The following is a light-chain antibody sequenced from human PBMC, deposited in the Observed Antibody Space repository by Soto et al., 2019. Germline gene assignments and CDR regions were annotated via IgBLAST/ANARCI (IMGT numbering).Light chain of an antibody. CDR1: SSNIGAGYD. CDR3: QSYDSSLSGWV. V-gene: IGLV1-40*01. J-gene: IGLJ3*02. CDR2: GNS. Sequence: QLVLTQPPSVSGAPGQRVTISCTGSSSNIGAGYDVHWYQQLPGTAPKLLIYGNSNRPSVVPDRFSGSKYGTSASLAITGLQAEDEADYYCQSYDSSLSGWVFGGGTQLTVL.